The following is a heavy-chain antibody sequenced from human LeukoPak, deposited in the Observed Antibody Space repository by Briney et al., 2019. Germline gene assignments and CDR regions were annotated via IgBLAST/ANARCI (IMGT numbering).Heavy chain of an antibody. J-gene: IGHJ4*02. V-gene: IGHV4-34*01. Sequence: KPSETLSLTCAVYGGSFSGYYWSWIRQPPGKGLEWIGEINHSGSTNYNPSLKSRVTISVDTSKNQFSLKLSSVTAADTAVYYCARSLNYYGSGSYYNVFDYWGQGTLVTVSS. CDR1: GGSFSGYY. D-gene: IGHD3-10*01. CDR2: INHSGST. CDR3: ARSLNYYGSGSYYNVFDY.